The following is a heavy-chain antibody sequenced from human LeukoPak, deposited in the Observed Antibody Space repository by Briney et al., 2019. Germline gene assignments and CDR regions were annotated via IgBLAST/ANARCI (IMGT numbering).Heavy chain of an antibody. Sequence: GASVKVSCKASGYTFINYAINWVRQAPGQGLEWMGGIIPIFGTANYAQKFQGRVTITADESTSTAYMELSSLRSEDTAVYYCARTYCSSTSCYENWFDPWGQGTLVTVSS. J-gene: IGHJ5*02. CDR3: ARTYCSSTSCYENWFDP. D-gene: IGHD2-2*01. CDR2: IIPIFGTA. V-gene: IGHV1-69*13. CDR1: GYTFINYA.